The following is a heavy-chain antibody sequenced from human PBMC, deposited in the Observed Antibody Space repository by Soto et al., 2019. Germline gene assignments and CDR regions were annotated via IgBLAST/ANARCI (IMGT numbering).Heavy chain of an antibody. CDR2: MNPNSGNT. CDR3: GRVGGERAFTEDFDI. J-gene: IGHJ3*02. V-gene: IGHV1-8*02. Sequence: ASVKVSCKASGYTFTSYDINWVRQATGQGLEWMGWMNPNSGNTGYAQKFQGRVTMTRNTSISTAYMELSSLRSEDTAVYYCGRVGGERAFTEDFDIWGQGTMVTVSS. D-gene: IGHD3-16*01. CDR1: GYTFTSYD.